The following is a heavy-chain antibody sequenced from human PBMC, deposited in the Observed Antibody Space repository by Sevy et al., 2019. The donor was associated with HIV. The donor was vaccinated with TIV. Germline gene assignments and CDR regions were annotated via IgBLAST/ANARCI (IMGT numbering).Heavy chain of an antibody. V-gene: IGHV1-69*13. Sequence: ASVKVSCKISGGTFGSYTINWVREAPGQGLEWMGGIVPIFGQENYPQKFQGRVTITVDGSRKTAFMDLSSLTSDDTAVYLCARGSLYNGGELGTDYLDSWGQGTLVTVSS. J-gene: IGHJ4*02. CDR3: ARGSLYNGGELGTDYLDS. D-gene: IGHD3-16*01. CDR2: IVPIFGQE. CDR1: GGTFGSYT.